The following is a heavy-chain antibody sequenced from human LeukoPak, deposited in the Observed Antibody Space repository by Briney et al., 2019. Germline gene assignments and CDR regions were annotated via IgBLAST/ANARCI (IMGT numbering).Heavy chain of an antibody. Sequence: GGSLRLSCSASGFTFSDYDVNWVRQAPGKGLEWVSYMSSRGSSTYYADSVKGRVTISRDNAKNSLYLQMSSLRAEDTAVYYCARGGSYGKFDFWGQGTLVTVSS. V-gene: IGHV3-48*03. J-gene: IGHJ4*02. CDR1: GFTFSDYD. CDR2: MSSRGSST. CDR3: ARGGSYGKFDF. D-gene: IGHD3-16*01.